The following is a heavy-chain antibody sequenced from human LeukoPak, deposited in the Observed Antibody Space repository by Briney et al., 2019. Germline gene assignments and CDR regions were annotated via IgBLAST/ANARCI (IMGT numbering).Heavy chain of an antibody. D-gene: IGHD3-22*01. Sequence: GRSLRLSCAASGFTFSSYAMSWVRQAPGKGLEWVSAISGSGGSTYYADSVKGRFTISRDNSKNTLYLQMNSLRAEDTAVYYCAKDFVSYYYDSSGEIFDYWGQGTLVTVSS. CDR3: AKDFVSYYYDSSGEIFDY. V-gene: IGHV3-23*01. J-gene: IGHJ4*02. CDR2: ISGSGGST. CDR1: GFTFSSYA.